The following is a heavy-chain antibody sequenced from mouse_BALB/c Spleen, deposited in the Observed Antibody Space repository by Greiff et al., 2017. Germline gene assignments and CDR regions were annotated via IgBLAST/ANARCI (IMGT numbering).Heavy chain of an antibody. V-gene: IGHV5-6-5*01. CDR2: ISSGGST. J-gene: IGHJ2*01. Sequence: EVMLVESGGGLVQPGGSRKLSCAASGFTFSSFGMHWVRQTPEKRLEWVASISSGGSTYYPDSVKGRFTISRDNARNILYLQMSSLRSEDTAMYYCARGPGNFYFDYWGQGTTLTVSS. CDR3: ARGPGNFYFDY. D-gene: IGHD2-1*01. CDR1: GFTFSSFG.